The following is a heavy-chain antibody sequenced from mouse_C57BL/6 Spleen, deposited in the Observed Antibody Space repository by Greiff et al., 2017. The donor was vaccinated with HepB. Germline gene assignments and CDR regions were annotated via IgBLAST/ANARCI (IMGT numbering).Heavy chain of an antibody. V-gene: IGHV1-69*01. CDR2: IDPSDSYT. J-gene: IGHJ1*03. CDR1: GYTFTSYW. CDR3: ARGEIFGTTVVEYFDV. Sequence: QVQLKQPGAELVMPGASVKLSCKASGYTFTSYWMHWVKQRPGQGLEWIGEIDPSDSYTNYNQKFKGKSTLTVDKSSSTAYMQLSSLTSEDSAVYYCARGEIFGTTVVEYFDVWGTGTTVTVSS. D-gene: IGHD1-1*01.